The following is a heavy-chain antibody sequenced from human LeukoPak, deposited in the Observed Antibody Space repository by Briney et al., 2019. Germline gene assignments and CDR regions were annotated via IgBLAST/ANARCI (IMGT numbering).Heavy chain of an antibody. CDR3: ARHLKYSSSSFDY. D-gene: IGHD6-6*01. J-gene: IGHJ4*02. Sequence: SETLSLTCTVSGGSISSSSYYWGWIRQPPGRGLEWIGSIYYSGSTYYNPSLKSRVTISVDTSKNQFSLKLSSVTATDTAAYYCARHLKYSSSSFDYWGQGTLVTVSS. CDR2: IYYSGST. V-gene: IGHV4-39*01. CDR1: GGSISSSSYY.